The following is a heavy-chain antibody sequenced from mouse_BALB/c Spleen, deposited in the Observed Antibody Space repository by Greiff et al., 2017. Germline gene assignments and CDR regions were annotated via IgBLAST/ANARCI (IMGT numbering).Heavy chain of an antibody. J-gene: IGHJ4*01. V-gene: IGHV5-4*02. Sequence: EVHLVESGGGLVKPGGSLKLSCAASGFTFSDYYMYWVRQTPEKRLEWVATISDGGSYTYYPDSVKGRFTISRDNAKNNLYLQMSSLKSEDTAMYYCARVDGNYDYAMDYWGQGTSVTVSS. CDR3: ARVDGNYDYAMDY. CDR2: ISDGGSYT. D-gene: IGHD2-1*01. CDR1: GFTFSDYY.